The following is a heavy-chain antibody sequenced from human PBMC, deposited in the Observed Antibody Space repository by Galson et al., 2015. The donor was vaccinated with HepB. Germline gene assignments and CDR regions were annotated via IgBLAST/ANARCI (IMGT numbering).Heavy chain of an antibody. CDR1: GYSFTSYW. Sequence: QSGAEVKKPGESLKISCKGSGYSFTSYWIGWVRQMPGKGLEWMGIIYPGDSDTRYSPSFQGQVTISADKSISTAYLQWSSLKASDTAMYYCAMRYYYGSGPMAAYGMDVWGQGTTVTVSS. D-gene: IGHD3-10*01. CDR2: IYPGDSDT. V-gene: IGHV5-51*01. CDR3: AMRYYYGSGPMAAYGMDV. J-gene: IGHJ6*02.